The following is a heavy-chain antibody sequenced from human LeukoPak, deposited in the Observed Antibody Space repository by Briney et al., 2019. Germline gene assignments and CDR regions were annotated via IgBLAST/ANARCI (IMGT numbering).Heavy chain of an antibody. CDR3: ASRYCSSTSCSDAFDI. J-gene: IGHJ3*02. CDR1: GGSFSGYY. V-gene: IGHV4-59*01. CDR2: IYYSGST. D-gene: IGHD2-2*01. Sequence: PSETLSLTCAVYGGSFSGYYWSWIRQPPGKGLEWIGYIYYSGSTNYNPSLKSRVTISVDTSKNQFSLKLSSVTAADTAVYYCASRYCSSTSCSDAFDIWGQGTMVTVSS.